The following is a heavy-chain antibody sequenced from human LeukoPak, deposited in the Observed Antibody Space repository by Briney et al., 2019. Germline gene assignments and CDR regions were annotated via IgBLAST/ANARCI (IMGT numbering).Heavy chain of an antibody. V-gene: IGHV4-59*01. CDR2: IYCSGST. Sequence: SETLSLTCTVSGGSISSYYWSWIRQPPGKGLEWIGYIYCSGSTNYNPSLKSRVTISVDTSKNQFSLKLSSVTAADTAVYYCARARADYDFWSGYSNGYFDYWGQGTLVTVSS. D-gene: IGHD3-3*01. CDR1: GGSISSYY. CDR3: ARARADYDFWSGYSNGYFDY. J-gene: IGHJ4*02.